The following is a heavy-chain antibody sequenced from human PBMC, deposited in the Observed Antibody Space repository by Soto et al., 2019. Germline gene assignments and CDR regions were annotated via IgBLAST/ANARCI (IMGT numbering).Heavy chain of an antibody. CDR3: ARGAGYYDSSGYSVSDDAFDI. J-gene: IGHJ3*02. CDR1: GYTFTSYY. V-gene: IGHV1-46*01. CDR2: INPSGGST. Sequence: ASVKVSCKASGYTFTSYYMHWVRQAPGQGLEWMGIINPSGGSTSYAQKFQGRVTMTRDTSTSTVYMELSSLRSEDTAVYYCARGAGYYDSSGYSVSDDAFDIWGQGTMVTVS. D-gene: IGHD3-22*01.